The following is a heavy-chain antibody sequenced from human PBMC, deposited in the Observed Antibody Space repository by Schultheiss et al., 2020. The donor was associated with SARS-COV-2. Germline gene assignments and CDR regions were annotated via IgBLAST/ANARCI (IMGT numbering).Heavy chain of an antibody. CDR2: ISSSSSYK. V-gene: IGHV3-21*01. J-gene: IGHJ3*02. CDR1: GFTFSSYS. CDR3: ASTHDAFDI. Sequence: GGSLRLSCAASGFTFSSYSMNWVRQAPGKGLEWVSSISSSSSYKYYADSVKGRFTISRDNAKNSLYLQMNSLRAEDTAVYYCASTHDAFDIWGQGTMVTVSS.